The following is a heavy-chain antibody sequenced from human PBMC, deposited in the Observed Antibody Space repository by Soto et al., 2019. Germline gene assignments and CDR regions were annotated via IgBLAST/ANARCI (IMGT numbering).Heavy chain of an antibody. D-gene: IGHD6-19*01. J-gene: IGHJ6*02. CDR2: INPNSGGT. Sequence: ASGKVSCKASGYTFTGYYMHWVRQAPGQGREWMGWINPNSGGTNYGQKLQGRVTMSRDTSISTAYMELSRLRSDDTAVYYCARDPSLNRAVAANYYYYGMDVWGQGTTVTVSS. V-gene: IGHV1-2*02. CDR1: GYTFTGYY. CDR3: ARDPSLNRAVAANYYYYGMDV.